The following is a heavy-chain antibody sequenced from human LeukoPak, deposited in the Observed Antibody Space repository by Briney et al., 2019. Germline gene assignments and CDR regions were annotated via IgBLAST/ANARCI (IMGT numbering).Heavy chain of an antibody. D-gene: IGHD2-2*01. Sequence: SETLSLTCTVSGGSISSSSYYWGWIRQPPGKGLEWIGSVYHSGSTYYNPSLKSRVTISVDTSKNQFSLKLSSVTAADTAVYYCARYEYCSSTSCYPDYWGQGTLVTVSS. CDR3: ARYEYCSSTSCYPDY. J-gene: IGHJ4*02. CDR1: GGSISSSSYY. CDR2: VYHSGST. V-gene: IGHV4-39*07.